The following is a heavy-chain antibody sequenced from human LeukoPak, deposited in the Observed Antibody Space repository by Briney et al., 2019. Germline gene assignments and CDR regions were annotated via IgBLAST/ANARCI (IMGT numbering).Heavy chain of an antibody. CDR3: ARNGVYYVSGITSFDY. D-gene: IGHD3-10*01. CDR1: GASISSYY. J-gene: IGHJ4*02. Sequence: KSSETLSLTCTVSGASISSYYRSWLRQPPGKGLEWIGYISYSGPSHYTPSLNSRVTLSVDTSKSHFSLKLTSLPAADTAFYYWARNGVYYVSGITSFDYWGQGTLVTVSS. CDR2: ISYSGPS. V-gene: IGHV4-59*08.